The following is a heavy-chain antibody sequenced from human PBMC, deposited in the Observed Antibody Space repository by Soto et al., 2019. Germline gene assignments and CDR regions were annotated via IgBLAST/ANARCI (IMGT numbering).Heavy chain of an antibody. CDR1: GGSISSGFFF. CDR2: TFHTGAT. D-gene: IGHD1-26*01. CDR3: ARAGHVGAARSCCHTF. V-gene: IGHV4-30-4*01. J-gene: IGHJ4*02. Sequence: QVRLQESGPGLVKPSQTLSLTCTVSGGSISSGFFFWSWLRQTPGKGLEWIGYTFHTGATHFNASLESRLSMSVDTSKNQFSMRLASVTAADTAVYYCARAGHVGAARSCCHTFWGQGVPVTVSS.